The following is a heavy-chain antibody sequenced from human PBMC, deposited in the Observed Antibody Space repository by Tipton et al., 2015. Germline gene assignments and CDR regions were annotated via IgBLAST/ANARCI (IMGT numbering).Heavy chain of an antibody. CDR1: GFTFSSSW. V-gene: IGHV3-7*03. CDR3: AREDFTDFDY. D-gene: IGHD2/OR15-2a*01. J-gene: IGHJ4*02. Sequence: SLRLSCAASGFTFSSSWMSWVRQAPGKGLELVANMKQEGSETYYVESVKGRFTVSRDNAKNTLYLQMNSLRAEDTAVYYCAREDFTDFDYWGQGTLVTVSS. CDR2: MKQEGSET.